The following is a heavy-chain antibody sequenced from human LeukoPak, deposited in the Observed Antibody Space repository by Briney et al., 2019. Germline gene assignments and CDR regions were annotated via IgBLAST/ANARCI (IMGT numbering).Heavy chain of an antibody. D-gene: IGHD2-2*01. J-gene: IGHJ4*02. CDR3: ARRVIGCCSSTSCYGGFDY. CDR2: INPDSGGT. Sequence: ATVKVSCKASGYTFTGYYMHWVRQAPGQGLEWMGRINPDSGGTNYAQKFQGRVAMTRDTSISTAYMELSRLRSDDTAVYYCARRVIGCCSSTSCYGGFDYWGQGTQVTVSS. CDR1: GYTFTGYY. V-gene: IGHV1-2*06.